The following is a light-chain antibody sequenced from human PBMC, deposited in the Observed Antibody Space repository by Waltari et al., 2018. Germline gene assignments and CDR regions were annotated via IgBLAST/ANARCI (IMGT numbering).Light chain of an antibody. CDR3: HVWHPDMDPGV. CDR1: NIGSYS. Sequence: SYALTQPPSVSVAPGTTARITCGGDNIGSYSVHWYQQKPGQAPVLVIFYGSDRPSGIPDRFSGSNSGNTATLTFSSVEAGDEAKYYCHVWHPDMDPGVFGPGTEVSV. V-gene: IGLV3-21*04. J-gene: IGLJ1*01. CDR2: YGS.